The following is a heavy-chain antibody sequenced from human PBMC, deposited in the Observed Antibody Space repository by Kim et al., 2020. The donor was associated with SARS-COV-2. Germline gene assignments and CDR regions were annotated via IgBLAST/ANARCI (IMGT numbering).Heavy chain of an antibody. V-gene: IGHV3-30*04. CDR1: GFTFSSYA. Sequence: GGSLRLSCVASGFTFSSYAMHWVRQAPGKGLEWVAVISYDGSNKYYADSVKGRFTISRDNSKNTLYLQMNSLRAEDTAVYYCARDGVATYYDILTGYYHYYYY. CDR2: ISYDGSNK. J-gene: IGHJ6*03. D-gene: IGHD3-9*01. CDR3: ARDGVATYYDILTGYYHYYYY.